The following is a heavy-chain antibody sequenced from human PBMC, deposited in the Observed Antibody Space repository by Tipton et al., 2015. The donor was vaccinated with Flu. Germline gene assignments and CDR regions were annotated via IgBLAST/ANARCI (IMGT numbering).Heavy chain of an antibody. J-gene: IGHJ6*02. Sequence: TLSLTCTVSGGSISSGSYYWSWIWQPAGKGLEWIGRIYTSGSTNYNPSLKSRVTISVDTSKNQFSLKLSSVTAADTAVYYCARDRRLPQGYYGMDVWGQGTTVTVSS. CDR1: GGSISSGSYY. CDR2: IYTSGST. D-gene: IGHD4-11*01. CDR3: ARDRRLPQGYYGMDV. V-gene: IGHV4-61*02.